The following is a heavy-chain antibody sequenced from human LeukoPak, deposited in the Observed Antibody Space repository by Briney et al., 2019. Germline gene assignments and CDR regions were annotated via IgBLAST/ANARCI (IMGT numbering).Heavy chain of an antibody. Sequence: GGSLRLSCAASGFTFSSYWMHWVRQAPGKGRVWVSNINSHGSSTTYADSVKGRFTISRDNAKNTLYLQMNSLRAEDTAVYYCARNVGSGWVGNWGQGTLVTVSS. CDR2: INSHGSST. V-gene: IGHV3-74*01. CDR1: GFTFSSYW. D-gene: IGHD6-19*01. CDR3: ARNVGSGWVGN. J-gene: IGHJ4*02.